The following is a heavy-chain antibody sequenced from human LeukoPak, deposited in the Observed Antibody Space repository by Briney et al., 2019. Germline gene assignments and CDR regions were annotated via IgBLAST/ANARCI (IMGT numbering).Heavy chain of an antibody. J-gene: IGHJ4*02. Sequence: SETLSLTCAVYGGSFSGYYWSWIRQPPGKGLEWIGYIYYSGSTNYNPSLKSRVTISVDTSKNQFSLKLSSVTAADTAVYYCARLPDYHFDYWGQGTLVTVSS. V-gene: IGHV4-59*01. CDR1: GGSFSGYY. CDR2: IYYSGST. D-gene: IGHD2-2*01. CDR3: ARLPDYHFDY.